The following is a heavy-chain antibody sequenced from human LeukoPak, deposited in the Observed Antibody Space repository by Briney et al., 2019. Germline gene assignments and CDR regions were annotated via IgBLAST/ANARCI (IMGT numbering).Heavy chain of an antibody. Sequence: PGGSLRLSCAASGFTFSSYWMHWVRQAPGKGLVWVSRINSDGSSTSYADSVKGRFTISRDNSKNTLYLQMNSLRAEDTAVYYCAKTAVAGKDGGRRNYFDYWGQGTLVTVSS. D-gene: IGHD6-19*01. V-gene: IGHV3-74*01. CDR1: GFTFSSYW. CDR3: AKTAVAGKDGGRRNYFDY. J-gene: IGHJ4*02. CDR2: INSDGSST.